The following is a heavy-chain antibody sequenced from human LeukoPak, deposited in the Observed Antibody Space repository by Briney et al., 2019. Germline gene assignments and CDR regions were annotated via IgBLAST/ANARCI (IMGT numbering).Heavy chain of an antibody. Sequence: GASVKVSCKASGYTFASYDINWVRQATGQGLEWMGWMNPNSGNTGYAQKFQGRVTMTRNTSISTAYMELSSLRSEDTAVYYCARGRGYSYGYYYYYMDVWGKGTTVTVSS. CDR3: ARGRGYSYGYYYYYMDV. J-gene: IGHJ6*03. V-gene: IGHV1-8*01. D-gene: IGHD5-18*01. CDR2: MNPNSGNT. CDR1: GYTFASYD.